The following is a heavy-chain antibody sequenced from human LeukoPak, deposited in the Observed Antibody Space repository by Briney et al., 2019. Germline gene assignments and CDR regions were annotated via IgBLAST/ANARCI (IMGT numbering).Heavy chain of an antibody. J-gene: IGHJ6*03. CDR1: GYTFTSYG. Sequence: ASVKVSCKASGYTFTSYGISWVRQAPGQGLEWMGWISAYRDDTHYAQRLQGRVTMTTDTSTSTAYMELRSLRSDDTAVYYCARGGGRPYYYYYFRDVWGKGTTVTVSS. CDR3: ARGGGRPYYYYYFRDV. CDR2: ISAYRDDT. V-gene: IGHV1-18*01. D-gene: IGHD2-15*01.